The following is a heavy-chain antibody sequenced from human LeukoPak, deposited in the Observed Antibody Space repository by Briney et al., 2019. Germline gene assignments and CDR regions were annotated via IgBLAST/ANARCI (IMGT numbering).Heavy chain of an antibody. J-gene: IGHJ4*02. Sequence: SETLSLTCTVSGGSISSSSYYWGWIRQPPGKGLEWIGSIYYSGSTYYNPSLKSRVTISVDTSKNQFSLKLSSVTAADTAVYYCAIPRRYSSSWGQGTLVTVSS. CDR3: AIPRRYSSS. D-gene: IGHD6-13*01. V-gene: IGHV4-39*07. CDR2: IYYSGST. CDR1: GGSISSSSYY.